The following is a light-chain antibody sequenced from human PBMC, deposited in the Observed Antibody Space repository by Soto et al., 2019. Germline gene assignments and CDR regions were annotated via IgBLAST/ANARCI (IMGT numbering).Light chain of an antibody. Sequence: QLVLTQSPSASASLGASVKLTCTLSSGHSSYAIAWHQQQPEKGPRYLMKLNSDCSHSKGDGIPDRFSGSSSGAERYLTISSLQAEDEAYYYCQTWGTARVFGGGNKLTVL. CDR3: QTWGTARV. CDR1: SGHSSYA. V-gene: IGLV4-69*01. J-gene: IGLJ3*02. CDR2: LNSDCSH.